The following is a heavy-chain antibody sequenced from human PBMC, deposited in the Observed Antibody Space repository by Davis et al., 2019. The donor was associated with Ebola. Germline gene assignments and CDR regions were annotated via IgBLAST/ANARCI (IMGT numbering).Heavy chain of an antibody. D-gene: IGHD4-17*01. CDR3: AKHYERGLGQGY. J-gene: IGHJ4*02. Sequence: GESLKISCLASGFTFGNYSMNWVRQAPGKGLEWVSYISSSGSTIYYADSVKGRFTISRDNAKNSLYLQMNSLRAEDTAVYYCAKHYERGLGQGYWGQGTLVTVSS. CDR1: GFTFGNYS. CDR2: ISSSGSTI. V-gene: IGHV3-48*04.